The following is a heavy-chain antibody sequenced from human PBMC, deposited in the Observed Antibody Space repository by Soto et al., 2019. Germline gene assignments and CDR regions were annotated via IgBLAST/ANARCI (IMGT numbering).Heavy chain of an antibody. D-gene: IGHD2-15*01. V-gene: IGHV3-33*08. Sequence: PGGSLRLSCAASGFTFSSYGMHWVRQAPGKGLEWVAVIWYDASKQFYAASVEGRFTISRDNSKAILYLQMNSLRAEDTAVYYCAAWAEGATEVHWGQGTLVTSPQ. CDR2: IWYDASKQ. J-gene: IGHJ4*02. CDR3: AAWAEGATEVH. CDR1: GFTFSSYG.